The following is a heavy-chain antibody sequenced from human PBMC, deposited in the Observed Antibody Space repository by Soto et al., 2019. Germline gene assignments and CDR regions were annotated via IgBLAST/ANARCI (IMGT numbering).Heavy chain of an antibody. D-gene: IGHD3-3*01. Sequence: PGGSLXLSCAASGFXFSSYAMSWVRQGPGKGLEWVSSIGGSGGGTNYADSVKGRFTISRDNSKNTLYLQMTGLGADDTAVYYCAKAAIAFWSGYYPLGVYFEYWGQGTLVTVSS. CDR2: IGGSGGGT. J-gene: IGHJ4*02. CDR1: GFXFSSYA. CDR3: AKAAIAFWSGYYPLGVYFEY. V-gene: IGHV3-23*01.